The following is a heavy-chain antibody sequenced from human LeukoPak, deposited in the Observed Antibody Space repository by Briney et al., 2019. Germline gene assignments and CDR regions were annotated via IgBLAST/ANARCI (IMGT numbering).Heavy chain of an antibody. Sequence: PGGSLRLSCAPSGFTFSGSAMHWVRQASGKGLEWVGRIRSKANSYATAYAASVKGRFTISRDDSKNTAYLQMNSLKTEDTAVYYCTSMVASFDYWGQGTLVTVSS. CDR2: IRSKANSYAT. J-gene: IGHJ4*02. CDR1: GFTFSGSA. CDR3: TSMVASFDY. V-gene: IGHV3-73*01. D-gene: IGHD5-12*01.